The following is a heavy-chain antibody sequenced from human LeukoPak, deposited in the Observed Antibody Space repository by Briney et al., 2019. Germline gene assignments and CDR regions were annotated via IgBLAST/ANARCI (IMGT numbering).Heavy chain of an antibody. CDR1: GGSISSSGYC. J-gene: IGHJ4*02. D-gene: IGHD3-3*01. CDR3: ARGGSTYYDFWSGYSTFDY. Sequence: SETLSLTCTVSGGSISSSGYCWGWIRQPPGKGLEWIGSIDYSGNTNYNPSLKSRVTISVDTSKNQFSLKLSSVTAADTAVYYCARGGSTYYDFWSGYSTFDYWGQGTLVTVSS. CDR2: IDYSGNT. V-gene: IGHV4-39*07.